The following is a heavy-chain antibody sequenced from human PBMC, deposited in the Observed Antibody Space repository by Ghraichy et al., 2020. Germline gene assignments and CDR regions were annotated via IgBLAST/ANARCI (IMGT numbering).Heavy chain of an antibody. CDR2: ISDGSEYI. V-gene: IGHV3-21*01. CDR3: ARDGHCSGGTCYRDWFDP. D-gene: IGHD2-15*01. CDR1: GFTFSNYR. Sequence: GVLRLSCAASGFTFSNYRMTWVRQAPGKGLEWVSSISDGSEYIYYADSVKGRFTISRDNARNSLYLQMNSLRADDTAVYFCARDGHCSGGTCYRDWFDPWGQGTLVTVTS. J-gene: IGHJ5*02.